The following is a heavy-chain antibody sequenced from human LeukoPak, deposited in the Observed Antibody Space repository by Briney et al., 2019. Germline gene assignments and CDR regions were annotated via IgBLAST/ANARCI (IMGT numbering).Heavy chain of an antibody. J-gene: IGHJ3*02. CDR2: IYYTGDT. Sequence: SETLALTCSVSGGSITSSSYYWGWIRQPPEKGLEWIGSIYYTGDTYYNPSLKSRVTITVDTSKNQFSLKLSSVTAADTAVYYCARGGRGYQNAFDIWGQGTMVTVSS. V-gene: IGHV4-39*07. CDR1: GGSITSSSYY. CDR3: ARGGRGYQNAFDI. D-gene: IGHD5-18*01.